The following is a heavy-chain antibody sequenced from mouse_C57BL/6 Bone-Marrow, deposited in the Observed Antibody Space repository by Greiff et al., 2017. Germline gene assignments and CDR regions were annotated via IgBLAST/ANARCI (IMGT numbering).Heavy chain of an antibody. Sequence: QVQLKQSGPELVKPGASVKLSCKASGYTFTSYDINWVKQRPGPGLEWIGWIYPRDGSTKYNEKLQGKATLTVDTSSSTAYMELHSLTSEDSAVYFCARGNYGNYGYFDYWGQGTTLTVSS. CDR2: IYPRDGST. V-gene: IGHV1-85*01. CDR3: ARGNYGNYGYFDY. J-gene: IGHJ2*01. D-gene: IGHD2-1*01. CDR1: GYTFTSYD.